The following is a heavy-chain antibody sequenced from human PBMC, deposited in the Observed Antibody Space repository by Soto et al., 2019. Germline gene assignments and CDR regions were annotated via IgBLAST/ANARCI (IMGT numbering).Heavy chain of an antibody. CDR1: GAPINSDY. D-gene: IGHD5-12*01. CDR2: IYHIGST. Sequence: SETLSLTYTVSGAPINSDYWSWIRQSPGKGLEWIGYIYHIGSTDYNPSLKSRVTISIDKSKNQFSLNLRSVTAADTAVYFCARFTYKSGFNWFDPWGQGTQVTVSS. CDR3: ARFTYKSGFNWFDP. J-gene: IGHJ5*02. V-gene: IGHV4-59*01.